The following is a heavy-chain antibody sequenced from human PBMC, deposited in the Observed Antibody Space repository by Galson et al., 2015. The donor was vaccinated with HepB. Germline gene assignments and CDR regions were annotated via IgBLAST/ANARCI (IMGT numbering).Heavy chain of an antibody. Sequence: AISGDSVSSNSSLWNWIRQSPSRGLEWLGRTYYRSKWNTDYAVSVKRRISITSDTSKNHFSLQLNSVTPEDTAVYFCARVLRLRKGYKSPFDYWGQGTLVTVSS. D-gene: IGHD5-24*01. CDR2: TYYRSKWNT. J-gene: IGHJ4*02. CDR3: ARVLRLRKGYKSPFDY. V-gene: IGHV6-1*01. CDR1: GDSVSSNSSL.